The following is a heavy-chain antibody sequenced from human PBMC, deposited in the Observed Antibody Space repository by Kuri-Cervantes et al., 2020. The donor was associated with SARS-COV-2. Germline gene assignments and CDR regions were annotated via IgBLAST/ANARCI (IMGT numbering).Heavy chain of an antibody. V-gene: IGHV1-69*13. D-gene: IGHD4-23*01. CDR3: ARDVGYGGTSELDITYFDY. Sequence: SVKVSCKASGGTFSSYAISWVRQAPGQGLEWMGGIIPIFGTANYAQKFQGRVMITADESTSTAYMELSSLRFEDTAVYFCARDVGYGGTSELDITYFDYWGQGTLVTVSS. J-gene: IGHJ4*02. CDR2: IIPIFGTA. CDR1: GGTFSSYA.